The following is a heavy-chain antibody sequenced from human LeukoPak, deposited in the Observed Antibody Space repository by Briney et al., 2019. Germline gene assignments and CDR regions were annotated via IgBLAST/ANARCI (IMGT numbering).Heavy chain of an antibody. CDR2: IYYSGST. D-gene: IGHD2-21*02. J-gene: IGHJ4*02. V-gene: IGHV4-59*01. CDR1: GGSISSYY. CDR3: ARDGGCGGDRSVGDFDY. Sequence: PSETLSLTCTVSGGSISSYYWSWIRQPPGKGLEWIGYIYYSGSTNYNPSLKSRVTISVDTSKNQFSLKLSSVTAADTAVYYCARDGGCGGDRSVGDFDYWGQGTLVTVSS.